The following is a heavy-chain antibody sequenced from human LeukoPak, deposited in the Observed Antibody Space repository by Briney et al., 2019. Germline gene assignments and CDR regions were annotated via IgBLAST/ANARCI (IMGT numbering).Heavy chain of an antibody. CDR3: ARALAVAGTGGHY. D-gene: IGHD6-19*01. V-gene: IGHV3-74*01. CDR1: GFTFNSYW. J-gene: IGHJ4*02. Sequence: PGGSLRLSCAASGFTFNSYWMHWVRQAPGKGLVWVSRISSDGSSTSYADSVKGRFTISRDNAKNTLYLQMNSLRAKDTAVYYCARALAVAGTGGHYWGQGTLVTVSP. CDR2: ISSDGSST.